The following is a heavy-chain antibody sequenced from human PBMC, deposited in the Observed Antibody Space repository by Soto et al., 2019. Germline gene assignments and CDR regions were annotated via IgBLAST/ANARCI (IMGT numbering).Heavy chain of an antibody. Sequence: GGSLRLSCAASGFTFSTYSMNWVRQAPGKGLEWVSSISRTSDYKYYADSLKGRFTISRDNSKNTPYLQMNSLRAEDTAVYYCARDETWGSSGWCPKDYWGQGTLVTVSS. CDR3: ARDETWGSSGWCPKDY. CDR1: GFTFSTYS. D-gene: IGHD6-19*01. V-gene: IGHV3-21*01. CDR2: ISRTSDYK. J-gene: IGHJ4*02.